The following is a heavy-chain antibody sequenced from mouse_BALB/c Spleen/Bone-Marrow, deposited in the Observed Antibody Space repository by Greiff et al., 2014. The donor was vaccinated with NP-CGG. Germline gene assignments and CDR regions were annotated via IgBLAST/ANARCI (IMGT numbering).Heavy chain of an antibody. CDR1: GFSLTSYG. CDR3: ARVYLWYFDV. D-gene: IGHD2-3*01. CDR2: IWAGGNT. J-gene: IGHJ1*01. V-gene: IGHV2-9*02. Sequence: VKLVESXPGLVAPSQSLSITCTVSGFSLTSYGVHWVRQPPGKGLEWLGVIWAGGNTNYNSALMSRLSISKDNSKNQVFLKMNSLQTDDTAMYYCARVYLWYFDVGGAGTTVTVSS.